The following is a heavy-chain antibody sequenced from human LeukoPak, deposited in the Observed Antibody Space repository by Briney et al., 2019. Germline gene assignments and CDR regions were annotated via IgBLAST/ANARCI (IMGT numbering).Heavy chain of an antibody. CDR3: ARESRYQLLYGASYYMDV. D-gene: IGHD2-2*02. J-gene: IGHJ6*03. Sequence: PGGSLRLSCAASGLTVISNYMSWVRQAPGKGLEWVSVIYSGGSTYYADSVKGRFTISRDNSKNTLYLQMNSLRAEDTAVYYCARESRYQLLYGASYYMDVWGKGTTVTVSS. V-gene: IGHV3-53*01. CDR1: GLTVISNY. CDR2: IYSGGST.